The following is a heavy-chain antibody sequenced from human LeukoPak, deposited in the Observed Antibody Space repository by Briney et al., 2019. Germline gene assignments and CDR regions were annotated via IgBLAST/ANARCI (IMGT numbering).Heavy chain of an antibody. V-gene: IGHV3-23*01. J-gene: IGHJ3*01. CDR3: AKNHDSTTYHTDDAFDV. Sequence: GGSLRLSCAASGFTFSDNYMTWVRQAPEKGLEWVSVISVSGFSTYYADSVKGRFTISRDTSKNTLYLQMNSLRAEDTAVYYCAKNHDSTTYHTDDAFDVWGQGTMVTVSS. CDR2: ISVSGFST. CDR1: GFTFSDNY. D-gene: IGHD2/OR15-2a*01.